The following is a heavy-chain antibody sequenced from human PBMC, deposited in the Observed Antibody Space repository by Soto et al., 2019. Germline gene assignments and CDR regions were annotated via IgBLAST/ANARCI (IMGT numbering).Heavy chain of an antibody. Sequence: GGSLRLSCAASGFTFSSYAMHWVRQAPGKGLEYVSAISSNGGSTYYANSVKGRFTISRDNAKNSLYLQMNSLRDEDTAVYYCASEPIVGATTVYFDYWGQGTLVTVSS. CDR3: ASEPIVGATTVYFDY. CDR2: ISSNGGST. D-gene: IGHD1-26*01. J-gene: IGHJ4*02. CDR1: GFTFSSYA. V-gene: IGHV3-64*01.